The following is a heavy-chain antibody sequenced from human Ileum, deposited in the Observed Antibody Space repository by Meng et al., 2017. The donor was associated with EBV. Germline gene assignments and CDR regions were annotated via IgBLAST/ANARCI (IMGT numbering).Heavy chain of an antibody. D-gene: IGHD6-19*01. CDR3: ARVGQWLPIDY. Sequence: QVQLQESGPGLVRPSGTLSLPCAVSGGSISSSNWWSWVRQPPGKGLEWIGEIYHSGSTNYNPSLKSRVTMSVDKSKNQFSLNLSSVTAADTAVYYCARVGQWLPIDYWGQGTLVTVSS. CDR2: IYHSGST. CDR1: GGSISSSNW. J-gene: IGHJ4*02. V-gene: IGHV4-4*02.